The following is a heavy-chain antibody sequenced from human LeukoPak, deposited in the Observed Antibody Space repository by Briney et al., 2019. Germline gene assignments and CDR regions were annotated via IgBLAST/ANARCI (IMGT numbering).Heavy chain of an antibody. V-gene: IGHV3-21*01. Sequence: GGSLRPSCAASGFTFSSYSMNWVRQAPGKGLEWVSSISSSSSYIYYADSVKGRFTISRDNAKNSLYLQMNSLRAEDTAVYYCARELELLWFGEFTYGMDVWGQGTTVTVSS. J-gene: IGHJ6*02. D-gene: IGHD3-10*01. CDR3: ARELELLWFGEFTYGMDV. CDR1: GFTFSSYS. CDR2: ISSSSSYI.